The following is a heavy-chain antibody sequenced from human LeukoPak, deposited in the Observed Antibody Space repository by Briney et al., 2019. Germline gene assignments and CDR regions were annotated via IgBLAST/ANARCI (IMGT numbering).Heavy chain of an antibody. CDR1: GGSISNYY. CDR3: ARGGGYGSSPLK. CDR2: IYTSGST. J-gene: IGHJ4*02. Sequence: SETLSLTCTVSGGSISNYYWSWIRQPPGKGLEWIGYIYTSGSTNYNPSLKSRVTISVDTSKNQFSLKLTSVTAGDTAVYCCARGGGYGSSPLKWGQGILVTVSS. D-gene: IGHD6-6*01. V-gene: IGHV4-4*09.